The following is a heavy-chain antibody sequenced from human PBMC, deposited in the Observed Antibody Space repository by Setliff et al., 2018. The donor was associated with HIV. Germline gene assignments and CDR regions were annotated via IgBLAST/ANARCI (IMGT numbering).Heavy chain of an antibody. CDR2: IYYSGST. V-gene: IGHV4-61*08. CDR1: GGSITSGDYH. J-gene: IGHJ4*02. CDR3: ARGGGPDTNFDS. Sequence: PSETLSLTCTVSGGSITSGDYHWSWIRQPPGKGLEWIGYIYYSGSTHYKSSLKSRVTISVDTSKNQFSLRLSSVTAADTAVYYCARGGGPDTNFDSWGRGTLVTVSS.